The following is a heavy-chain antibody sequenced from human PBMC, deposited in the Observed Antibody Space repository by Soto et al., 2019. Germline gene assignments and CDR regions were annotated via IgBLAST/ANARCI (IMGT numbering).Heavy chain of an antibody. D-gene: IGHD4-17*01. CDR3: ARGWINGDYYDAFDI. Sequence: KPSETLSLTCDVSGYSISSGYYYWAWIRQPPGKGLEWIGNIRHSGSTYYIPSLKSRVTMSVDTSKNQFSLKLSSVTAADTAVYYCARGWINGDYYDAFDIWGQGTMVTVSS. J-gene: IGHJ3*02. CDR2: IRHSGST. CDR1: GYSISSGYY. V-gene: IGHV4-38-2*01.